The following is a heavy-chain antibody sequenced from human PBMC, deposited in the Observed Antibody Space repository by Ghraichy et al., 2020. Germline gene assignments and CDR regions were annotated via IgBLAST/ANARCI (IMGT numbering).Heavy chain of an antibody. Sequence: LSLTCAASGFTVSSNYMSWVRQAPGKGLEWVSVIYSGGSTYYADSVKGRFTISRDNSKNTLYLQMNSLRAEDTAVYYCARGRDFLREADWGQGTLVTVSS. V-gene: IGHV3-53*01. D-gene: IGHD5-24*01. CDR3: ARGRDFLREAD. CDR1: GFTVSSNY. CDR2: IYSGGST. J-gene: IGHJ4*02.